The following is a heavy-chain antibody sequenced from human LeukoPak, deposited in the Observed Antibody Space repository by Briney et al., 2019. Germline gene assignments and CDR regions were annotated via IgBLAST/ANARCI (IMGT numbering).Heavy chain of an antibody. D-gene: IGHD5-12*01. J-gene: IGHJ3*02. V-gene: IGHV1-2*02. Sequence: ASVKVSCKASGYTFTGYYMHWVRQAPGQGLEWMGWINPNSGGTNYAQKFQGRVTMTKDTSISTAYMELSRLRSDDTAVYYCARDGIRWPIGAFDIWGQGTMVTVSS. CDR3: ARDGIRWPIGAFDI. CDR1: GYTFTGYY. CDR2: INPNSGGT.